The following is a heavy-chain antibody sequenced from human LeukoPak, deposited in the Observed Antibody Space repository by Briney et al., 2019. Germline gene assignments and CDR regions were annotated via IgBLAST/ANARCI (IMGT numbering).Heavy chain of an antibody. Sequence: SETLSLTCTVSGDSISSYIWSWIRQPAGKGLEWIGRMYTTGSTNYNPSLKSRVTMAVDTSKNQFSLRLSSVTAADTAVYYCARHVGSGSFRFDYWGQGTLVTVSS. J-gene: IGHJ4*02. CDR1: GDSISSYI. CDR2: MYTTGST. V-gene: IGHV4-4*07. CDR3: ARHVGSGSFRFDY. D-gene: IGHD6-19*01.